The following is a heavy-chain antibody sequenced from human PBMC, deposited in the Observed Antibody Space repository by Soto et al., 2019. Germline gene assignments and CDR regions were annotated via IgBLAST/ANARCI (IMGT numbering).Heavy chain of an antibody. CDR3: TTDGALRSSSGWYIWDYYYYGMDV. CDR2: IKSKTDGGTT. J-gene: IGHJ6*02. V-gene: IGHV3-15*07. D-gene: IGHD6-19*01. Sequence: PGGSLRLSCAASGFTFSNAWMNWVRQAPGKGLEWVGRIKSKTDGGTTDYAAPVKGRFTISRDDSKNTLYLQMNSLKTEDTAVYYCTTDGALRSSSGWYIWDYYYYGMDVWGQGTTVTVSS. CDR1: GFTFSNAW.